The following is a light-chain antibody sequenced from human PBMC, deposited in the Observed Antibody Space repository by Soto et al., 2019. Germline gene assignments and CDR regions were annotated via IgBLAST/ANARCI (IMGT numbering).Light chain of an antibody. Sequence: EIVLTQSPGTLSLSPGKRATVSCRASQSISSYLAWYQQKPGQAPRLLIYDASSRATGIPARFSGSGSGTEFTLTISSLQSEDFAVYYCQRYNNWPLTFGGGTKVDIK. V-gene: IGKV3D-15*01. J-gene: IGKJ4*01. CDR1: QSISSY. CDR3: QRYNNWPLT. CDR2: DAS.